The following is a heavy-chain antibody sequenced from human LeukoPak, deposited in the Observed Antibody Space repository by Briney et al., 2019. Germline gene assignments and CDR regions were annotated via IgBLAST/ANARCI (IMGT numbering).Heavy chain of an antibody. D-gene: IGHD6-19*01. CDR2: ICAGGDT. Sequence: GVSLRLSCAASGFTVSINFMSWVRQAPGKGLEWVSVICAGGDTYYADSVKGRFTISRDNSKNTLYLQMNSLRAEDTAVYYCARSGSGWFDFWGQGTLVTVSS. J-gene: IGHJ4*02. CDR1: GFTVSINF. V-gene: IGHV3-53*01. CDR3: ARSGSGWFDF.